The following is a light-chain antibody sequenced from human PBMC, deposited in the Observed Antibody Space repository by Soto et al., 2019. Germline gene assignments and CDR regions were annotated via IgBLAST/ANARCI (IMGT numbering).Light chain of an antibody. CDR1: QSVSGW. Sequence: DIQMTQPPSTLSASVGDTFTVTCRASQSVSGWLAWYPQKPGEAPKLLIYDASALPRGVPSRFSGSGSGTKFTLTIASLQPDDFATYYCQQYETFSGTFGPGTKVDIK. CDR2: DAS. V-gene: IGKV1-5*01. J-gene: IGKJ1*01. CDR3: QQYETFSGT.